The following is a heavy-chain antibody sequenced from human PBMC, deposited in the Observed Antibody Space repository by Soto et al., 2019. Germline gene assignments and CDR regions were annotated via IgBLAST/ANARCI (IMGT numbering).Heavy chain of an antibody. Sequence: RIRQPPGKGLEWIGEINHSGSTNYNPSLKSRVTISVDTSKNQFSLKLSSVTAADTAVYYCAREADNYYFDYWGQATLLTVSS. V-gene: IGHV4-34*01. D-gene: IGHD1-20*01. CDR3: AREADNYYFDY. J-gene: IGHJ4*02. CDR2: INHSGST.